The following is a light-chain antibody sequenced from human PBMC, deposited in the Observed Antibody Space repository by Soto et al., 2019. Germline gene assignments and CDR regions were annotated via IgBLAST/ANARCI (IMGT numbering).Light chain of an antibody. J-gene: IGKJ4*01. CDR3: QQYDSSQIT. CDR2: GAS. Sequence: DIVLTQSPGTLSLSPGERATLSCRASQSVSSYLAWYQQRPGQAPRLLIYGASSRATGIPDRFSGSGSGTDFTLTISRLEPEDFAVYYCQQYDSSQITFGGGTKVEIK. CDR1: QSVSSY. V-gene: IGKV3-20*01.